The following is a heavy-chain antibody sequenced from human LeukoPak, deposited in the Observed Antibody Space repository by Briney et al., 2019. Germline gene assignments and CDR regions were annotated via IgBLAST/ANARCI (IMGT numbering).Heavy chain of an antibody. CDR2: INSDGSST. CDR1: GFTFSSYW. Sequence: GGSLRLSCAASGFTFSSYWMHWVRHAPGKGLVWVSRINSDGSSTSYADSVKGRFTISRDNAKNTLYLQMNSLRAEDTAVYYCARGLIYYRFEERAHDYWGQGTLVTVSS. CDR3: ARGLIYYRFEERAHDY. V-gene: IGHV3-74*01. D-gene: IGHD3-10*01. J-gene: IGHJ4*02.